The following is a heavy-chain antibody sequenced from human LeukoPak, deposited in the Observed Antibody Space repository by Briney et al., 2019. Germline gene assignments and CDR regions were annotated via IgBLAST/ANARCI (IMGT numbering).Heavy chain of an antibody. CDR2: ITGSGDST. J-gene: IGHJ4*02. CDR3: ARDGGYYFDY. D-gene: IGHD2-15*01. CDR1: GFIFSTYA. Sequence: GGSLRLSCAASGFIFSTYAMSWVRQAPGKGLEWVSAITGSGDSTYYADSVKGRFTISRDNSKNTLSLQMNSLRAEDTAVYYCARDGGYYFDYWGQGTLVTVSS. V-gene: IGHV3-23*01.